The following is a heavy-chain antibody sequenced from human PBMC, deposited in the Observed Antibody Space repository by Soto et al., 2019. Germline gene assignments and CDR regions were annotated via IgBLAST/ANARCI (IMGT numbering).Heavy chain of an antibody. V-gene: IGHV3-33*01. CDR2: IWYDGSNK. CDR1: GFTFSSYG. Sequence: QVQLVESGGGVVQPGRSLRLSCAASGFTFSSYGMHWVRKAPGMGLEWVAVIWYDGSNKYYADSVKGRFTISRDNSKNTLYLQMNSLRAEDTAVYYCAREGTYCSGGSCYPHFDYWGQGTLVTVSS. D-gene: IGHD2-15*01. J-gene: IGHJ4*02. CDR3: AREGTYCSGGSCYPHFDY.